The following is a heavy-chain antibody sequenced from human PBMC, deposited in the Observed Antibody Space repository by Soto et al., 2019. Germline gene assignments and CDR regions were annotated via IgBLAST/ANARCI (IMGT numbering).Heavy chain of an antibody. Sequence: PGRSLRLCWAASGFNFSSYGMSWVRQAPGKGLEWVSYISSSSSTIYYADSVKGRFTISRDNAKNSLYLQMNSLRAEDTAVYYCARDQQLVSFDIWGQGTTVTVPS. J-gene: IGHJ3*02. D-gene: IGHD6-13*01. V-gene: IGHV3-48*01. CDR2: ISSSSSTI. CDR1: GFNFSSYG. CDR3: ARDQQLVSFDI.